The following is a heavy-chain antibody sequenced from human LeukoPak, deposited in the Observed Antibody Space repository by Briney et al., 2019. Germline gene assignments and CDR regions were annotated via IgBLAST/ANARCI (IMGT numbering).Heavy chain of an antibody. Sequence: LGGSLRLSCAASGFTFSSYAMSWVRQAPGKGLEWVSTISSSGGGTYYADSVKGRFTISRDNSKNTLYLQMNSLRAEDTAVYYCAKDGSYGFPDSWGQGTLVTVSS. CDR1: GFTFSSYA. J-gene: IGHJ4*02. D-gene: IGHD5-18*01. V-gene: IGHV3-23*01. CDR3: AKDGSYGFPDS. CDR2: ISSSGGGT.